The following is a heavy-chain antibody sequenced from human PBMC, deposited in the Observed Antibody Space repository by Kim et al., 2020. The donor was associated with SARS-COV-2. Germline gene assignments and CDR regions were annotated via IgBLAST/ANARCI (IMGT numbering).Heavy chain of an antibody. CDR3: ARRQFTSGWYYFDY. Sequence: DSVKGRVTISSDNAKNTLYLQMNSLRAEDTAVYYCARRQFTSGWYYFDYWGQGTLVTVSS. V-gene: IGHV3-74*01. J-gene: IGHJ4*02. D-gene: IGHD6-19*01.